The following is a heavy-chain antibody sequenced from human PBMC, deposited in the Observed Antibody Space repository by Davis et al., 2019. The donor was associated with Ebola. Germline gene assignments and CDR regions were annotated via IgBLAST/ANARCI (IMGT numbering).Heavy chain of an antibody. CDR3: ARDPGSDNYGDYDQDY. V-gene: IGHV1-46*01. CDR1: GYTFTSYY. D-gene: IGHD4-17*01. CDR2: INPSGGST. Sequence: ASVKVSCKASGYTFTSYYMHWVRQAPGQGLEWMGIINPSGGSTSYAQKFQGRVTMTRDTSTSTVYMELSSLRSEDTAVYYCARDPGSDNYGDYDQDYWGQGTLVTVSS. J-gene: IGHJ4*02.